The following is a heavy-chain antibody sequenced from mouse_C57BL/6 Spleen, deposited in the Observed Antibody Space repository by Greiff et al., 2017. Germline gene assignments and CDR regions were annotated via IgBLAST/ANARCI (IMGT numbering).Heavy chain of an antibody. CDR3: ARHVPPLDY. CDR2: ISSGGSYT. Sequence: DVHLVESGGDLVKPGGSLKLSCAASGFTFSSYGMSWVRQTPDKRLEWVATISSGGSYTYYPDSVKGRFTISRDNAKNTLYLQMSSLKSEDTAMYYCARHVPPLDYWGQGTTLTVSS. V-gene: IGHV5-6*01. CDR1: GFTFSSYG. J-gene: IGHJ2*01.